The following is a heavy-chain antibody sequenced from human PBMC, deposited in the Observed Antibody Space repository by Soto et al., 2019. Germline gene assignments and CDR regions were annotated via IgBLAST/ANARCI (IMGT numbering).Heavy chain of an antibody. J-gene: IGHJ5*02. CDR3: ARGTYKRSVAAGDFDP. CDR1: GGTFSSYA. CDR2: IIPIFGTA. V-gene: IGHV1-69*06. Sequence: QVQLVQSGAEVKKPGSSVKVSCKASGGTFSSYAISWVRQAPGQGIEWMGGIIPIFGTANYAQKFQGRVTITADKSTSTAYMELSSLRSEDTAVYYCARGTYKRSVAAGDFDPWGQGTLVTVSS. D-gene: IGHD6-13*01.